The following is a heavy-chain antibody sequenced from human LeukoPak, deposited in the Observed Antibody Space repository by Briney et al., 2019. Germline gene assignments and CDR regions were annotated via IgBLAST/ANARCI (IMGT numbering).Heavy chain of an antibody. Sequence: GGSLRLSCAVSGFNFSSYWIHWVRQAPGKGLVWVSLINTDGSATTYGDSAKGRFTVSRDNDKNTLFLDMKSLRVEDTAVYYCVRGTAATAGIDYWGQGTLVTVSS. CDR2: INTDGSAT. CDR1: GFNFSSYW. V-gene: IGHV3-74*01. D-gene: IGHD6-13*01. J-gene: IGHJ4*02. CDR3: VRGTAATAGIDY.